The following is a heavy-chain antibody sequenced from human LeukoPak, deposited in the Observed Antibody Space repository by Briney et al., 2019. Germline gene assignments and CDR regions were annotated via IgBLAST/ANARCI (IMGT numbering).Heavy chain of an antibody. Sequence: PGGSLRLSCAASGFTFSTYGMHWVRQAPGKGLEWVAFIRYDGSNKYYADSVKGRFTISRDNSKNTLYLQMNSLRAEDTAVYYCARDRSNYGSGSYYGYWGQGTLVTVSS. CDR1: GFTFSTYG. D-gene: IGHD3-10*01. CDR2: IRYDGSNK. V-gene: IGHV3-30*02. CDR3: ARDRSNYGSGSYYGY. J-gene: IGHJ4*02.